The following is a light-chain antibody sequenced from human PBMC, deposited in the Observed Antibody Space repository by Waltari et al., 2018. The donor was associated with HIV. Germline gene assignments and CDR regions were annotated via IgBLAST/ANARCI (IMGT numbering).Light chain of an antibody. J-gene: IGKJ2*01. CDR2: DAS. CDR1: RSVSIY. Sequence: CRASRSVSIYLAWFQHKPGQAPRLLIYDASTRAPGIPARFSGSGSGTDFTLTISRLEPEDSAVYYCQQRSNWPPFTFGQGTKLEIK. V-gene: IGKV3-11*01. CDR3: QQRSNWPPFT.